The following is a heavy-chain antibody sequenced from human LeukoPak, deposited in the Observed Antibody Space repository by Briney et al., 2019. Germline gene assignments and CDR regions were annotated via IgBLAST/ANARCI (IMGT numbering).Heavy chain of an antibody. CDR3: ARHRNSNGWPYSFDP. D-gene: IGHD6-19*01. Sequence: SETLSLTCTVSGASISSYYWSWIRQPPGKGLEWIGYTYSSGSTTYNPSLKSRVSISLDTSKNQFSLDLTSVTAADTAMYFCARHRNSNGWPYSFDPWGQGILVTVSS. J-gene: IGHJ5*02. CDR2: TYSSGST. V-gene: IGHV4-4*09. CDR1: GASISSYY.